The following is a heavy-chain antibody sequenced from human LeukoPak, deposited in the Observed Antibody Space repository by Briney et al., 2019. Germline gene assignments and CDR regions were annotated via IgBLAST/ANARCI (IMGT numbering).Heavy chain of an antibody. CDR3: ARQAHEDY. CDR1: GGSISSSSYY. CDR2: IYYSGST. V-gene: IGHV4-39*01. Sequence: PSETLSLTCTVSGGSISSSSYYWGWIRQPPGKGLEWIGSIYYSGSTYYNPSLKSRVTISVDTSKNQFSLKLSSVTAADTAVYYCARQAHEDYWGQGTLVTVSS. J-gene: IGHJ4*02.